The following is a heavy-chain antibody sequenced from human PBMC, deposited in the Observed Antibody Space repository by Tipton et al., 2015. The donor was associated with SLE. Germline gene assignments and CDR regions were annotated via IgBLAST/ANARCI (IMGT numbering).Heavy chain of an antibody. CDR2: IWYDGSNH. V-gene: IGHV3-33*01. CDR1: GFDFSTHG. CDR3: ARRGETQVWVPDN. D-gene: IGHD5-18*01. Sequence: SLRLSCAASGFDFSTHGMNWVRQAPGKGLEWVAVIWYDGSNHYYADSVKGRFTISRDNSKNTLYLQMNSLRAGDTAVYYCARRGETQVWVPDNWGQGTLVTVSS. J-gene: IGHJ4*02.